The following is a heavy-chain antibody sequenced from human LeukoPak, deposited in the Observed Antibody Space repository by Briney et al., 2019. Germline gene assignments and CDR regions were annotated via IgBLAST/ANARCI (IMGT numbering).Heavy chain of an antibody. J-gene: IGHJ4*02. D-gene: IGHD2-15*01. V-gene: IGHV3-23*01. CDR1: GFTFSSYA. CDR3: AKLGYCSGGSCYTRVTPEGY. CDR2: ISGSGGST. Sequence: GGSLRLSCAASGFTFSSYAMSWVRQAPGKGLEWVSAISGSGGSTYYADSVKGRFTISRDNSKNTLYLQVNSLRAEDTAVYYCAKLGYCSGGSCYTRVTPEGYWGQGTLVTVSS.